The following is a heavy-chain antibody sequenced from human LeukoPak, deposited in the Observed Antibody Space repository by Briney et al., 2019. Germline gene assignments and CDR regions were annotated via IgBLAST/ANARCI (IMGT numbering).Heavy chain of an antibody. CDR3: AREVQYYGSGSYSGYFDY. J-gene: IGHJ4*02. CDR2: IYSGGST. D-gene: IGHD3-10*01. V-gene: IGHV3-53*04. CDR1: GFTVSSNY. Sequence: GGSLRLSCAASGFTVSSNYMSWVRQAPGKGLEWVSVIYSGGSTYYADSVKGRFTISRHNSKNTLCLQMNSLRAEDTAVYYCAREVQYYGSGSYSGYFDYWGQGTLVTVSS.